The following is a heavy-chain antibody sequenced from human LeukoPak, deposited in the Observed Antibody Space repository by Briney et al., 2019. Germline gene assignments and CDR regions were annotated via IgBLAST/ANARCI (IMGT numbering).Heavy chain of an antibody. D-gene: IGHD1-14*01. CDR2: ISSSGSTI. CDR3: ARRAGIYSHPYDY. J-gene: IGHJ4*02. Sequence: GGSLRLSCAASGFTFSSYEMNWVRQAPGKGLEWVSYISSSGSTIYYADSVKGRFTISRDNAKNSLYLQMNSLRAEDTAVYYCARRAGIYSHPYDYWGQGTLVTVSS. V-gene: IGHV3-48*03. CDR1: GFTFSSYE.